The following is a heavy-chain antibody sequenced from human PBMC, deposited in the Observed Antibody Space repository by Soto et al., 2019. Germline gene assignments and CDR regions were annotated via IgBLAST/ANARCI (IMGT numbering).Heavy chain of an antibody. V-gene: IGHV3-23*01. CDR1: GFTSSSDA. CDR2: ISARGDIT. J-gene: IGHJ6*03. CDR3: VSFGCSSTSCYRNYYYYYYMDV. D-gene: IGHD2-2*01. Sequence: GGSLRLSCTGNGFTSSSDAVNWVRQTPGKGLEWVSGISARGDITYYADSVKGRFTISRDNSKNTLYLQLNSLRAEDTAVYYCVSFGCSSTSCYRNYYYYYYMDVWGKGTTVTVSS.